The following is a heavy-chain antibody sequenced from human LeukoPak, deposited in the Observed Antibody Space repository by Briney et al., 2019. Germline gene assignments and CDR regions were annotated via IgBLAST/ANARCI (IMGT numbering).Heavy chain of an antibody. D-gene: IGHD5-18*01. CDR2: INSDGSST. J-gene: IGHJ3*02. V-gene: IGHV3-74*01. Sequence: GGSLRLSCAASGFTFSSYWMHWVRQAPGKGLVWVSRINSDGSSTSYADSVKGRFTISGDNAKNTLYLQMNSLRAEDTALYYCAKTSYGSSQDAFDIWGQGTMVTVSS. CDR3: AKTSYGSSQDAFDI. CDR1: GFTFSSYW.